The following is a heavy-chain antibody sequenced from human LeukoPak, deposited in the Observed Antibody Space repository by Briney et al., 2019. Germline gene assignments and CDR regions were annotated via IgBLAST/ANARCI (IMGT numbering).Heavy chain of an antibody. J-gene: IGHJ4*02. CDR2: IYYSGST. CDR3: ARAGGSYEY. Sequence: SETLSLTCIVSGGSISSGDYYWSWIRQPPGTGLEWIGYIYYSGSTYYNPSLKSRVTISVDTSKNQFSLKLSSVTAADTAMYYCARAGGSYEYWGQGTLVTVSS. D-gene: IGHD1-26*01. V-gene: IGHV4-30-4*01. CDR1: GGSISSGDYY.